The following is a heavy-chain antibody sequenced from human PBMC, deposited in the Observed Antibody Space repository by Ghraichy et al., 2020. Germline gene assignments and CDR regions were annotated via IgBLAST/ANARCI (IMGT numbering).Heavy chain of an antibody. CDR2: ITGSSITI. CDR1: GFSFSDSS. V-gene: IGHV3-48*01. CDR3: ARLPLPRRAAVGDWYFDL. D-gene: IGHD6-13*01. J-gene: IGHJ2*01. Sequence: GGSLRLSCEGSGFSFSDSSMIWVRLTPRKALEWVSYITGSSITIFSTDSVKGRFTISRDNAKNSLYLQMNSLRAEDTAVYYCARLPLPRRAAVGDWYFDLCARGTLVTLCS.